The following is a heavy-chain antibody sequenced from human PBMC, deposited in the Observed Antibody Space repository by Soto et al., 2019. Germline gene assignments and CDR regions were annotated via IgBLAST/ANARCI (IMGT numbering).Heavy chain of an antibody. Sequence: QVQLVQSGGEVKKPGASVKVSCKASGYTFTTYGITWVRQGPGQGLEWMGWISAYNGNTNYAQKVQGRVTMTTDTSTSTAYMELRSLRSDDTAVYYCARAVDYYDSSGYYTHEYFQHWGQGTLFTVSS. CDR1: GYTFTTYG. CDR3: ARAVDYYDSSGYYTHEYFQH. CDR2: ISAYNGNT. D-gene: IGHD3-22*01. J-gene: IGHJ1*01. V-gene: IGHV1-18*01.